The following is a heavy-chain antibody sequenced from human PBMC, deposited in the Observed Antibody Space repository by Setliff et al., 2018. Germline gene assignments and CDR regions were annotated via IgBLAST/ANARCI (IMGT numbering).Heavy chain of an antibody. Sequence: GGSLRLSCVGSGFSFSTYSMAWVRQAPGRGLQWVSGIYADSAKGRFTISRDNAKNSLYLQMNSLRAEDTALYYCARVPRIIIMVGVISHYYYMDVWGKGTTVTVSS. V-gene: IGHV3-20*04. D-gene: IGHD3-3*02. CDR1: GFSFSTYS. CDR3: ARVPRIIIMVGVISHYYYMDV. CDR2: I. J-gene: IGHJ6*03.